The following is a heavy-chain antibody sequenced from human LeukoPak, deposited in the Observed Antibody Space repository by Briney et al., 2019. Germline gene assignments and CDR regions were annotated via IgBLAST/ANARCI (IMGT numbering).Heavy chain of an antibody. CDR2: IYPGDSDT. V-gene: IGHV5-51*01. Sequence: NRGESLKISCKDSGYSFTIYWICWVRQMHGKGLEWMGIIYPGDSDTRYSPSFQGQVTISDDKSITTAYLQWSSLKASDTAMYYCARQTYYDYVWGSYRPGSFDYWGQGTLVTVSS. D-gene: IGHD3-16*02. J-gene: IGHJ4*02. CDR1: GYSFTIYW. CDR3: ARQTYYDYVWGSYRPGSFDY.